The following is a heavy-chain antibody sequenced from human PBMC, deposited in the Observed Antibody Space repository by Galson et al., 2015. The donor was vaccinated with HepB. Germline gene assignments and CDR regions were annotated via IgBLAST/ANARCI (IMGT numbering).Heavy chain of an antibody. Sequence: SLRLSCAASGFTFSNAWMSWVRQAPGKGLEWVGRIKSKTDGGTADYAAPVKGRFTISRDDSKNTLYLQMNSLKTEDTAVYYCTTDTGNRERGYRGLSVYWGQGTLVTVSS. CDR2: IKSKTDGGTA. J-gene: IGHJ4*02. D-gene: IGHD5-12*01. CDR1: GFTFSNAW. V-gene: IGHV3-15*01. CDR3: TTDTGNRERGYRGLSVY.